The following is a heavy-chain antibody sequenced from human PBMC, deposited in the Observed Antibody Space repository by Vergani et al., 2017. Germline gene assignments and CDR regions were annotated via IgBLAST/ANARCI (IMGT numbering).Heavy chain of an antibody. D-gene: IGHD6-19*01. V-gene: IGHV3-66*01. J-gene: IGHJ6*02. CDR1: GFTFSSYA. CDR3: AREVSIAVAGTGNYYGMDV. CDR2: IYSGGST. Sequence: EVQLVESGGGLVQPGGSLRLSCAASGFTFSSYAMSWVRQAPGKGLEWVSVIYSGGSTSYAQKFQGRVTMTRDTSTSTVYMELSSLRSEDTAVYYCAREVSIAVAGTGNYYGMDVWGQGTTVTVSS.